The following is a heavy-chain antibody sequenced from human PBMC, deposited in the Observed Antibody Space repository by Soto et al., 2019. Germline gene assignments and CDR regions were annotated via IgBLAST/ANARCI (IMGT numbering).Heavy chain of an antibody. CDR3: ARDSDEGGYYYYYYMDV. CDR2: ISAYNGNT. J-gene: IGHJ6*03. Sequence: QVQLVQSGAEVKKPGASVKVSCKASGYTFTSYGISWVRQAPGQGLEWMGWISAYNGNTNYAQKLQGRVTMTTDTSTSTAYMELRILRSDDTAVYYCARDSDEGGYYYYYYMDVWGKGTTVTVSS. CDR1: GYTFTSYG. V-gene: IGHV1-18*01.